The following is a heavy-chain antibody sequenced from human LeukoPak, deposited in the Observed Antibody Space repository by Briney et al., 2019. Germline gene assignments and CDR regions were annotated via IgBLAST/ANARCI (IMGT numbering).Heavy chain of an antibody. J-gene: IGHJ4*02. CDR1: GPSTTSVYY. V-gene: IGHV4-38-2*01. CDR2: LFQSGHT. Sequence: SETLSLSCAVSGPSTTSVYYWAWIRQPPGKGLEWVGSLFQSGHTYYKPSLKSRVSLSMDTSKNHFSLRLTSVTAADTAIYYCASGNYDDYFDHWGQRTLVTVSP. D-gene: IGHD3-3*01. CDR3: ASGNYDDYFDH.